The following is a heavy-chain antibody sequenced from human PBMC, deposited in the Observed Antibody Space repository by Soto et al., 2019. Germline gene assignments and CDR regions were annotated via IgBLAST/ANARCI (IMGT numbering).Heavy chain of an antibody. CDR3: AKDRGITMIVAYLGGMDV. V-gene: IGHV3-23*01. Sequence: GGSLRLSCAASGFTFSSYAMSWVRQAPGKGLEWVSAISGSGGSTYYADSVKGRFTISRDNSKNTLYLQMNSLRAEDTAVYYCAKDRGITMIVAYLGGMDVWGQGTTVTVSS. D-gene: IGHD3-22*01. J-gene: IGHJ6*02. CDR2: ISGSGGST. CDR1: GFTFSSYA.